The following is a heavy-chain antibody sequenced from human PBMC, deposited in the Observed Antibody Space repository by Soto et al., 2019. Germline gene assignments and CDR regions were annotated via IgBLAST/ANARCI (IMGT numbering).Heavy chain of an antibody. CDR3: ARGRYCLAGRCFPNWFDS. CDR2: IYKSATT. V-gene: IGHV4-30-4*01. CDR1: GDSISNLDYF. D-gene: IGHD2-15*01. Sequence: SETLSLTCSVSGDSISNLDYFWAWIRQPPGQALEYIGYIYKSATTYYNPSFESRVAISVDTSKSQFSLNVTSVTAADTAVYFCARGRYCLAGRCFPNWFDSWGQGALVTVS. J-gene: IGHJ5*01.